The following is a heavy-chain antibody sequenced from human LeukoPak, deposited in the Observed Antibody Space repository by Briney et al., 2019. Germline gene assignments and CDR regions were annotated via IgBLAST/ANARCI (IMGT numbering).Heavy chain of an antibody. V-gene: IGHV3-20*04. CDR1: GFTFNDHG. J-gene: IGHJ3*02. CDR3: AKGGVVGATEHAFDI. CDR2: ITWNGGTT. D-gene: IGHD1-26*01. Sequence: GGSLRLSCAASGFTFNDHGMNWVRQAPGKGLEWVSGITWNGGTTGYADSVRGRFTISRDNAKNSLYLQMNSLRAEDTAVYYCAKGGVVGATEHAFDIWGQGTMVTVSS.